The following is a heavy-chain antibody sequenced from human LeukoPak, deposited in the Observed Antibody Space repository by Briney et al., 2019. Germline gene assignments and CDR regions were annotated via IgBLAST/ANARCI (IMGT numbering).Heavy chain of an antibody. Sequence: ASVKVSCKASNYTSTSYDINWVRQASGQGLEWMGWMNPNSGNTGYAQKFQGRVTMTRNTSISTAYMELSSLRSEDTAMYYCVRGSGSYYQYYFDWWGQGTLVTVSS. CDR1: NYTSTSYD. CDR3: VRGSGSYYQYYFDW. V-gene: IGHV1-8*01. CDR2: MNPNSGNT. D-gene: IGHD3-10*01. J-gene: IGHJ4*02.